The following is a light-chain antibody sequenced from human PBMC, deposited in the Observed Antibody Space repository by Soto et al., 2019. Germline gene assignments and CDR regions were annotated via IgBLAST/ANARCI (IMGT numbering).Light chain of an antibody. CDR3: QQYKRYPPS. CDR2: GAT. Sequence: DIQITQAPPSLSAGLGGRVTIICRASEGINIYLAWVQQKPGKAPKSLIYGATSLQRGVPSRFSGSGGDTDFSLTISSLQPEDIATYYCQQYKRYPPSFGPGTKVDIK. J-gene: IGKJ3*01. V-gene: IGKV1-16*01. CDR1: EGINIY.